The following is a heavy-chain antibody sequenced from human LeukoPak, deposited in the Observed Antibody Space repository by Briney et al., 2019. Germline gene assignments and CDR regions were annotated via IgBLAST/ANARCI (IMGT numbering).Heavy chain of an antibody. CDR1: GFTFSHYG. CDR3: AGWGGSSNY. J-gene: IGHJ4*02. D-gene: IGHD3-10*01. Sequence: GGSLRLSCAASGFTFSHYGMHWVRQAPGKGLGWVANINPAGDKDTHVDSVKGRFTISRDNAKNSLYLQMNSLRDEDTAMYYCAGWGGSSNYWGQGIVVTVSS. CDR2: INPAGDKD. V-gene: IGHV3-7*01.